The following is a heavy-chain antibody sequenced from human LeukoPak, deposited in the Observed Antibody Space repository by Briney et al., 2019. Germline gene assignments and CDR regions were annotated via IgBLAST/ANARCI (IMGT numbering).Heavy chain of an antibody. J-gene: IGHJ6*03. CDR2: IYPGDSDT. CDR3: ARSGSYYSYYYYMDA. V-gene: IGHV5-51*01. D-gene: IGHD1-26*01. Sequence: GESLKISCKGSGYSFTSYWIGWVRQMPGKGLEWMGIIYPGDSDTGYSPSFQGQVTISADKSISTAYLQWSSLKASDTAMYYCARSGSYYSYYYYMDAWGKGTTVTVSS. CDR1: GYSFTSYW.